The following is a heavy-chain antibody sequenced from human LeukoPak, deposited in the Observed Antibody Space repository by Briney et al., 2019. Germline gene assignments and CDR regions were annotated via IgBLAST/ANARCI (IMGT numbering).Heavy chain of an antibody. D-gene: IGHD4-17*01. CDR1: EFDFSSHA. Sequence: GGSLRLSCAASEFDFSSHAMTWVRQAPGKGLEWVSAISISGSKTYYADSVKGRFTISRDNSKNTLYLQMNSLRAEDTAVYYCANEIRPNDYWGQGTQVTVSS. V-gene: IGHV3-23*01. J-gene: IGHJ4*02. CDR3: ANEIRPNDY. CDR2: ISISGSKT.